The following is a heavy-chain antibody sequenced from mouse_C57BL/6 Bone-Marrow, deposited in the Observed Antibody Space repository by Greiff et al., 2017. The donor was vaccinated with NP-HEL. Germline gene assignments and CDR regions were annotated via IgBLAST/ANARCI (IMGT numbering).Heavy chain of an antibody. D-gene: IGHD1-1*01. CDR1: GYSITSGYY. V-gene: IGHV3-6*01. CDR3: ARDRITTVVGYYYAMDY. J-gene: IGHJ4*01. Sequence: EVKLMESGPGLVKPSQSLSLTCSVTGYSITSGYYWNWIRQFPGNKLEWMGYISYDGSNNYNPSLKNRISITRDTSKNQFFLKLNSVTTEDTATYYCARDRITTVVGYYYAMDYWGQGTSVTVSS. CDR2: ISYDGSN.